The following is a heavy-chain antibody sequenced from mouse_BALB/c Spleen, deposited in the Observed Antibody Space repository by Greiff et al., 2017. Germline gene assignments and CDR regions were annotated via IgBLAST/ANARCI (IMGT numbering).Heavy chain of an antibody. CDR3: TRSEGYRSPWFAY. CDR1: GYTFTSYW. D-gene: IGHD2-14*01. Sequence: QVQLQQPGAELVRPGASVKLSCKASGYTFTSYWINWVKQRPGQGLEWIGNIYPSDSYTNYNQKFKDKATLTVDKSSSTAYMQLSSPTSEDSAVYYCTRSEGYRSPWFAYWGQGTLVTVSA. J-gene: IGHJ3*01. CDR2: IYPSDSYT. V-gene: IGHV1-69*02.